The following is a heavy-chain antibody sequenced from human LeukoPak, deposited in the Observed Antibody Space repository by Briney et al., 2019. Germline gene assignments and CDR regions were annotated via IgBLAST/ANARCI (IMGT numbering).Heavy chain of an antibody. V-gene: IGHV1-69*06. CDR2: IIPIFGTA. Sequence: GSSEKVSCKASGGTFTSYAISWVRQAPGQGLEWMGGIIPIFGTANYAQKFQGRVTITADKSTSTAYMELSSLRSEDTAVYYCSRGRSGGEPLYYFDYWGQGTLVTVSS. CDR3: SRGRSGGEPLYYFDY. J-gene: IGHJ4*02. D-gene: IGHD3-16*01. CDR1: GGTFTSYA.